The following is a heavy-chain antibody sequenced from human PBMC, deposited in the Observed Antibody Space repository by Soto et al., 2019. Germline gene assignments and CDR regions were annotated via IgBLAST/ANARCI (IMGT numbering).Heavy chain of an antibody. CDR3: ARSGDFWSGDSTPPVTGMDV. Sequence: ASVKVSCKASGYTFTGYYMHWVRQSPGQGLEWMGWINPNSGGTNYAQKFQGWVTMTRDTSISTAYMELSRLRSDDTAVYYCARSGDFWSGDSTPPVTGMDVWGQGTTVTVSS. J-gene: IGHJ6*02. D-gene: IGHD3-3*01. V-gene: IGHV1-2*04. CDR2: INPNSGGT. CDR1: GYTFTGYY.